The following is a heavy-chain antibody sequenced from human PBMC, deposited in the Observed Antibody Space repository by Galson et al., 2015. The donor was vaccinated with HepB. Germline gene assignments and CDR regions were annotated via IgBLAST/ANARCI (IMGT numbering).Heavy chain of an antibody. CDR1: GESFNSNS. D-gene: IGHD1-1*01. V-gene: IGHV4-34*01. J-gene: IGHJ5*02. CDR3: ARGTKIRGHVNWFDP. Sequence: ETLSLTCVVYGESFNSNSWTWIRQPPGKGLEWIGEINHSGSTNYNPSLKSRVSISIDTSKNQFSLKLSSVTAADTAVYYCARGTKIRGHVNWFDPWGQGALVTVSS. CDR2: INHSGST.